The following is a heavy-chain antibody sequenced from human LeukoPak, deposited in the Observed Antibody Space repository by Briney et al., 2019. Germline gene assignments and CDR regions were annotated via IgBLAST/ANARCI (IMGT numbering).Heavy chain of an antibody. J-gene: IGHJ4*02. CDR1: GYTFTSYF. CDR3: ARGRGFSGYDPFDY. V-gene: IGHV1-2*02. D-gene: IGHD5-12*01. CDR2: INPNSGGT. Sequence: ASVKVSCKASGYTFTSYFIHWVRQAPGQGLEWMGWINPNSGGTNFAQKFQGRVTVTGDTSISTVYMEVSRLRSDDTAIYYCARGRGFSGYDPFDYWGQGTLVTVSS.